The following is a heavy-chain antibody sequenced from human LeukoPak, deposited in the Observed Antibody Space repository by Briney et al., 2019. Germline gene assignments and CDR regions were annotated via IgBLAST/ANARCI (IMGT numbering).Heavy chain of an antibody. CDR3: ARGGVYSSGSYYLYYFDH. CDR1: GFTFSSYA. D-gene: IGHD6-19*01. Sequence: GGSLRLSCVASGFTFSSYAMHWVRQAPGKGLEWVALISYDRSNKYYADSVKGRFTISRDNSKNTLYLQMNSLRAEDTAVYYCARGGVYSSGSYYLYYFDHWGQGTLVTVSS. CDR2: ISYDRSNK. J-gene: IGHJ4*02. V-gene: IGHV3-30-3*01.